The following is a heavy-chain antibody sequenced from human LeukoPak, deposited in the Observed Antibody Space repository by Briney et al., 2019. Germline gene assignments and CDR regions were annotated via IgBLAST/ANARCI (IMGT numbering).Heavy chain of an antibody. J-gene: IGHJ3*02. Sequence: GGSLRLSCAASGFTVSSNSVSWVRQAPGKGLEWVSVIYSGGGTYYADSVKGRFTISRDTSKNTLYLQMNNLRAEDTAVYYCARGLGGSDAFDIWAQGTMVTVSS. CDR2: IYSGGGT. D-gene: IGHD1-26*01. V-gene: IGHV3-53*01. CDR3: ARGLGGSDAFDI. CDR1: GFTVSSNS.